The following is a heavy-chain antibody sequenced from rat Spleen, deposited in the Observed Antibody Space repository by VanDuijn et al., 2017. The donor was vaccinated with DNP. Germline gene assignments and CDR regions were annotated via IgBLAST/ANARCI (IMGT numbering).Heavy chain of an antibody. J-gene: IGHJ2*01. V-gene: IGHV5-29*01. CDR2: ISYDGSTT. Sequence: EVQLVESGGDLVQPGRSLKLSCVASGFTFNNYWMTWIRQVPGKGLEWVATISYDGSTTDYRDSVKGQFTISRDNAQNTLYLQVDSLRSEDTATYYWATHLHTYLGSYFDYWGQGVMVTVSS. D-gene: IGHD2-1*01. CDR3: ATHLHTYLGSYFDY. CDR1: GFTFNNYW.